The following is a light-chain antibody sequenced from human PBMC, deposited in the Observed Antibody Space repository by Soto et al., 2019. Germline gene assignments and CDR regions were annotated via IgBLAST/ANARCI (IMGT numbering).Light chain of an antibody. Sequence: EIVMTKSPATLSVSPGERATLSCRASQSVSSNLAWYQQKPGQAPRLLIYGASTRATGIPARFSGSGSETEFTLTISSLQSEDFAVYYCQQYNNWPPYTFGQGTKLEIK. CDR2: GAS. CDR1: QSVSSN. CDR3: QQYNNWPPYT. V-gene: IGKV3-15*01. J-gene: IGKJ2*01.